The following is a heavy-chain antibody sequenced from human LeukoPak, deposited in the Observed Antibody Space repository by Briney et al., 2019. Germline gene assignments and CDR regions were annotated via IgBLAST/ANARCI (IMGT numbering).Heavy chain of an antibody. CDR3: ARPVTVAGTDWDFVDY. CDR1: GGSISSSSYY. V-gene: IGHV4-39*07. D-gene: IGHD6-19*01. J-gene: IGHJ4*02. Sequence: SETLSLTCTVSGGSISSSSYYWGWIRQPPGKGLEWIGSIYYSGSTYYNPSLKSRVTISVDTSKNQFSLKLSSVTAAGTAVYYCARPVTVAGTDWDFVDYWGQGTLVTVSS. CDR2: IYYSGST.